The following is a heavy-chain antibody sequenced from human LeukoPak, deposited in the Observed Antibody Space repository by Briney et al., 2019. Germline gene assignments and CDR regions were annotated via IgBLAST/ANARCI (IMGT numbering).Heavy chain of an antibody. Sequence: GGSLRLSCAASGFTVSSTYMSWVRQGPGKGLEWVSVIYSGGSTYYADSVKGRFTISRDNSKNTLYLQMNSLRAEDTAVYYCARAPYGDLTRYYYYYMDVWGKGTTVTVSS. V-gene: IGHV3-53*01. CDR1: GFTVSSTY. CDR2: IYSGGST. D-gene: IGHD4-17*01. J-gene: IGHJ6*03. CDR3: ARAPYGDLTRYYYYYMDV.